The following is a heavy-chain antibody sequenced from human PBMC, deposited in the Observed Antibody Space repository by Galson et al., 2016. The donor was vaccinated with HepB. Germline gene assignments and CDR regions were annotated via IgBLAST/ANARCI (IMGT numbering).Heavy chain of an antibody. CDR1: GGSISTYY. Sequence: ATLSLTCTVSGGSISTYYWHWIRQPPGKGLEWIGYIYYIGSTNHNPSLKSRVTMSVDTSKNQFSLKLNSVTAADTAVYYCARGDLLYLDYWGQGTLVTVTS. J-gene: IGHJ4*02. CDR3: ARGDLLYLDY. D-gene: IGHD1-26*01. CDR2: IYYIGST. V-gene: IGHV4-59*01.